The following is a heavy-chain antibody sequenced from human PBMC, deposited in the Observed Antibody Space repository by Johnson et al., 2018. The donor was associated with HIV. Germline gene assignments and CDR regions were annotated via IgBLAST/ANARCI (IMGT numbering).Heavy chain of an antibody. CDR3: AKDPIVLVVYAISAFDI. Sequence: VQLVESGGGFVQPGGSLRLSCAASGFTFSSYAMSWVRQAPGKGLEWVSAISSSGSTIYYADSVKGRFTISRDNAKNSLYLQMNSLRAEDTAVYYCAKDPIVLVVYAISAFDIWGQGTMVTVSS. J-gene: IGHJ3*02. CDR2: ISSSGSTI. V-gene: IGHV3-23*04. D-gene: IGHD2-8*02. CDR1: GFTFSSYA.